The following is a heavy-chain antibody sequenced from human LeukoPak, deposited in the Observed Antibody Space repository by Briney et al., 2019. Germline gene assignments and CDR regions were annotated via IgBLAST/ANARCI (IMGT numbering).Heavy chain of an antibody. CDR2: ICERGKT. V-gene: IGHV3-23*01. Sequence: PGGSLRLSCVASGITFSSYDMSWVRQAPGEGLEWISAICERGKTDYADTVKGRFTISRDNSTNTLYLQLSSLRADDTAIYYSAKLPTIFGVADSFDIWGQGTLVTVSS. D-gene: IGHD3-3*01. J-gene: IGHJ3*02. CDR1: GITFSSYD. CDR3: AKLPTIFGVADSFDI.